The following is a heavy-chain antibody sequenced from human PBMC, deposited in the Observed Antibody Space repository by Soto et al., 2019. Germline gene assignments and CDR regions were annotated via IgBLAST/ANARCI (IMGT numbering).Heavy chain of an antibody. J-gene: IGHJ3*02. CDR1: GFTFSSYA. Sequence: QVQLVESGGGVVQPGRSLRLSCAASGFTFSSYAMHWVRQAPGKGLEWVAVISYDGSNKYYADSVKGRFTISRDNSKNTLYLQMNSLRAEDTAVYYCARDLRTDDILTGDAFGIWGQGTMVTVSS. CDR3: ARDLRTDDILTGDAFGI. V-gene: IGHV3-30-3*01. D-gene: IGHD3-9*01. CDR2: ISYDGSNK.